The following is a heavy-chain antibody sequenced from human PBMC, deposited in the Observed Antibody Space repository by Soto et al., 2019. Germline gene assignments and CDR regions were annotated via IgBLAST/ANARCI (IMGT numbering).Heavy chain of an antibody. CDR2: IXYDXSNK. CDR3: GTDQWGGAFDI. Sequence: GGSLRLSCAASGFTFSSYAMHWVRQAPGKXLEWXAVIXYDXSNKYYADSVKGRFTISRDNAKNSLFLQMNSLGDDDTAVYYCGTDQWGGAFDIGGQGTMVTVSS. D-gene: IGHD3-10*01. J-gene: IGHJ3*02. V-gene: IGHV3-30-3*01. CDR1: GFTFSSYA.